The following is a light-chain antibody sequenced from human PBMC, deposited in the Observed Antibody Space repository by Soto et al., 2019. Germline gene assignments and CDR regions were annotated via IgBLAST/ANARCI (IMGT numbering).Light chain of an antibody. CDR2: DAS. V-gene: IGKV3-20*01. CDR3: HQCATSPLT. Sequence: EIVLTQSPGTLSLSPGERATLSCRASQTVANNYLAWYQQKPGQAPRLLIDDASNRATGVPDRFSGTGSGTDFTLPISRLEPEDFAVYYCHQCATSPLTFGGGTQVEI. J-gene: IGKJ4*01. CDR1: QTVANNY.